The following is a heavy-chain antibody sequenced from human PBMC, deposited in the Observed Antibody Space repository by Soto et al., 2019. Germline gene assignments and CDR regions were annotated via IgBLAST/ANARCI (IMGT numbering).Heavy chain of an antibody. D-gene: IGHD2-15*01. CDR3: ARDTGYCSGGSCYHPDAFDI. CDR2: ISSSSSTI. J-gene: IGHJ3*02. Sequence: GGSLRLSCAASGSTFSSYSMNWVRQAPGKGLEWVSYISSSSSTIYYADSVKGRFTISRDNAKNSLYLQMNSLRDEDTAVYYCARDTGYCSGGSCYHPDAFDIWGQGTMVTVSS. V-gene: IGHV3-48*02. CDR1: GSTFSSYS.